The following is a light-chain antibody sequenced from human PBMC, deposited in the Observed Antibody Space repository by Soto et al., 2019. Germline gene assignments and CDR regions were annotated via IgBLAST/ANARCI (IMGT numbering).Light chain of an antibody. J-gene: IGKJ4*01. V-gene: IGKV1-5*01. CDR2: DAS. CDR1: QSISSW. CDR3: QQYNSYSPLP. Sequence: DIQMTQSPSTLSASVGDRVTITCRASQSISSWLAWYQQKPGKAPKLLIYDASSLESGVPSRFSGSGSGTEFTLTISSLQPDDFATYYCQQYNSYSPLPFGGGTKVDFK.